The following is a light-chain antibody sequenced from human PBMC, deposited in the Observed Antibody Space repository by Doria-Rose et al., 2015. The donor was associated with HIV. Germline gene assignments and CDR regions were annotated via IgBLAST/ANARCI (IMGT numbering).Light chain of an antibody. CDR3: HQYASSRT. Sequence: TQSPGTLSLSPGERATLSCRASQRVSANYLAWYQQRPGQSPRLLIYGASSRATDIPDRFSGSGSGTDFTHTISRLEPEDFAVYYCHQYASSRTFGQGTKVEIK. V-gene: IGKV3-20*01. CDR2: GAS. CDR1: QRVSANY. J-gene: IGKJ1*01.